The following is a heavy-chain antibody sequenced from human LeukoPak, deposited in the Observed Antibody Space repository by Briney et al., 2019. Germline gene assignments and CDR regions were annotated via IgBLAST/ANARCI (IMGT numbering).Heavy chain of an antibody. CDR1: GYSFTTYW. CDR3: ARHEGSGSYYSY. J-gene: IGHJ4*02. V-gene: IGHV5-51*01. Sequence: GESLKISCKGSGYSFTTYWIGWVRQMPGRGLEWMGIISPDDSDIRYSPSFRGQVTISADKSISTAYLQWSSLEASDTAVYYCARHEGSGSYYSYWGQGTLVTVSS. D-gene: IGHD1-26*01. CDR2: ISPDDSDI.